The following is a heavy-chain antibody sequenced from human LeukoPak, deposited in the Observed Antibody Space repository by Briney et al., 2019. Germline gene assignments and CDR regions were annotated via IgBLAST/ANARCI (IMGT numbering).Heavy chain of an antibody. Sequence: GRSLRLSCAASKFTFSTYAMHWVRQAPGKGLEWVAFIRYDGSNKYYADSVKGRFTISRDNSKNTLYLQMNSLRAEDTALYYCAKGLERESRLDSWGQGTLVTVSS. V-gene: IGHV3-30*02. D-gene: IGHD1-1*01. J-gene: IGHJ4*02. CDR1: KFTFSTYA. CDR2: IRYDGSNK. CDR3: AKGLERESRLDS.